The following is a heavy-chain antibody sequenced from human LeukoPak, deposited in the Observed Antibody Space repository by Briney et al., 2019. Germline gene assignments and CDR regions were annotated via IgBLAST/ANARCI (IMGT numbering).Heavy chain of an antibody. CDR2: VSGSGDTT. CDR1: GFTFSNFA. Sequence: GGSLRLSCAASGFTFSNFAMTWVRQAPGKALEWVSGVSGSGDTTYYADSVRGRFTISRENSKNILYLQMNSLRAEDTALYFCAKLAVYDILTGYYKNWFDPWGQGTLVSVSS. CDR3: AKLAVYDILTGYYKNWFDP. J-gene: IGHJ5*02. V-gene: IGHV3-23*01. D-gene: IGHD3-9*01.